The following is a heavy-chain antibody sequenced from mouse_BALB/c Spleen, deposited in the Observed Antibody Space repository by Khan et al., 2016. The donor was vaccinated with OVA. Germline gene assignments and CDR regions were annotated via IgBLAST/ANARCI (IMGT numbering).Heavy chain of an antibody. CDR2: ISYSGRT. CDR1: GYSITSDYA. CDR3: ARSVTITTVVATDFDY. J-gene: IGHJ2*01. Sequence: EVKLEESGPGLVKPSQSLSLTCTVTGYSITSDYAWNWIRQFPGNKLEWVGYISYSGRTSYNPSLKSRISITRDTSKHPSFLQLSSVTTEDTATYYGARSVTITTVVATDFDYWGQGTTLTVSS. V-gene: IGHV3-2*02. D-gene: IGHD1-1*01.